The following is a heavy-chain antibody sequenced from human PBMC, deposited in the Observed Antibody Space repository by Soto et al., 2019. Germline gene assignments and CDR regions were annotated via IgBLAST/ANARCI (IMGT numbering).Heavy chain of an antibody. J-gene: IGHJ4*02. Sequence: QVQLQQWGAGLLKPSETLSLTCAVYGASFSGYYWSWSRQPPGKGLESDGEINHSGSTKYNPSIKSRVTISVETSKNQCSLNLSSVTAADTAVYYFAIGYGRNFDYWGQGTLVTVAS. CDR2: INHSGST. V-gene: IGHV4-34*01. CDR1: GASFSGYY. CDR3: AIGYGRNFDY. D-gene: IGHD3-10*01.